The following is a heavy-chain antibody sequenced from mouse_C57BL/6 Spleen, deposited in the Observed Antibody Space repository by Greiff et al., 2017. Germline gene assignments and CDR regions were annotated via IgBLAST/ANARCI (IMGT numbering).Heavy chain of an antibody. J-gene: IGHJ4*01. V-gene: IGHV7-3*01. CDR1: GFTFTDYY. D-gene: IGHD1-1*01. Sequence: EVQGVESGGGLVQPGGSLSLSCAASGFTFTDYYMCWVRQPPGKALEWLGFIRNKANGYTTEYSASVKVRFTISRDNSQSMLYLQMNALRAYGSATYYCARYELRYYAMDYWGQGTSVTVSS. CDR3: ARYELRYYAMDY. CDR2: IRNKANGYTT.